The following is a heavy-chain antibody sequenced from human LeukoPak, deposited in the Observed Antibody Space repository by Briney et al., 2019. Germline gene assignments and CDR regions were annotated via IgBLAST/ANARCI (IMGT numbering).Heavy chain of an antibody. V-gene: IGHV4-59*08. D-gene: IGHD5-24*01. CDR3: ARHERDASLDHALDI. Sequence: SETLSLTCTVSGGSISSYYWSWIRQPPGKGLEWIGYIYYSGSTSYNPSLKSRVTILVDTSKNQFSLKLSSVTAADTAVYYCARHERDASLDHALDIWGQGTMVTVCS. CDR2: IYYSGST. J-gene: IGHJ3*02. CDR1: GGSISSYY.